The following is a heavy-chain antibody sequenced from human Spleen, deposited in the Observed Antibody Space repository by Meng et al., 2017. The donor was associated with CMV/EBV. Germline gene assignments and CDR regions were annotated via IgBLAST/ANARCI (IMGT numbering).Heavy chain of an antibody. CDR2: INPNSGDT. V-gene: IGHV1-2*07. D-gene: IGHD3-22*01. Sequence: ASVKVSCKASGYTFTGYYMHWVRQAPGQGLEWMGWINPNSGDTYYAHKFQGRVTMTRDTSFNTAYMELSSLRSDDTAVYYCARALQLSPPNYYESTTYYFDLDYFDYWGQGTLVTVSS. J-gene: IGHJ4*02. CDR3: ARALQLSPPNYYESTTYYFDLDYFDY. CDR1: GYTFTGYY.